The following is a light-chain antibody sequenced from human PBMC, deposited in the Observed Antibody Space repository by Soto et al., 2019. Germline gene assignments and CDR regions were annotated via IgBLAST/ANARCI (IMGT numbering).Light chain of an antibody. CDR1: QDIGSN. Sequence: EILVSQSTATLSVTPGETPTLSCMSSQDIGSNLAWYQQKPGQAPRLLIYGASTRATGIPARFSGSGSGTEFTLTISSLQSEDFAVYYCEQYNNWPITFGQGTRLEIK. J-gene: IGKJ5*01. CDR2: GAS. CDR3: EQYNNWPIT. V-gene: IGKV3-15*01.